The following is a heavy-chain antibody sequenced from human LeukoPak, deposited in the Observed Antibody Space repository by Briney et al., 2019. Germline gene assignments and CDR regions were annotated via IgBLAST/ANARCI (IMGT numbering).Heavy chain of an antibody. D-gene: IGHD3-22*01. CDR3: ARAGYYYDSSGYPFDY. Sequence: ASVKVSCKASGYTFTGYYMHWVRQAPGQGLGWMGWINPNSGGTNYAQKFQGRVTMTRDTSISTAYMELSRLRSDDTAVYYCARAGYYYDSSGYPFDYWGQGTLVTVSS. CDR1: GYTFTGYY. CDR2: INPNSGGT. V-gene: IGHV1-2*02. J-gene: IGHJ4*02.